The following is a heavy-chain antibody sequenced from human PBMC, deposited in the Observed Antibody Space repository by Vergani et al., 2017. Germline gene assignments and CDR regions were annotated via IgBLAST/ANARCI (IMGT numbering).Heavy chain of an antibody. CDR1: GFTFSSYW. D-gene: IGHD2/OR15-2a*01. J-gene: IGHJ6*03. CDR3: AKDLGGCNSISCSYYMDV. CDR2: IKQDGSEK. V-gene: IGHV3-7*01. Sequence: EVQLVESGGGLVQPGGSLRLSCAASGFTFSSYWMSWVRQAPGKGLEWVANIKQDGSEKYYVDSVKGRFTISRDNAKNSLYLQMNSLRVDDTAVYYCAKDLGGCNSISCSYYMDVWGKGTTVTV.